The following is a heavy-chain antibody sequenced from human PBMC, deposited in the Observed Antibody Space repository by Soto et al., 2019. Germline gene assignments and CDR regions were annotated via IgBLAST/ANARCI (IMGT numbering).Heavy chain of an antibody. J-gene: IGHJ6*02. CDR2: IYHSGST. Sequence: QLQLQESGSGRVKPSQTLSLTCAVSGGSISSGGYSWTWIRQPPGKGLEWIGYIYHSGSTYYNPSLKSRVTISVDRSKNQFSLKLNSVTAADTAVYYCARVPDVWGQGTTVTVSS. CDR3: ARVPDV. CDR1: GGSISSGGYS. V-gene: IGHV4-30-2*01.